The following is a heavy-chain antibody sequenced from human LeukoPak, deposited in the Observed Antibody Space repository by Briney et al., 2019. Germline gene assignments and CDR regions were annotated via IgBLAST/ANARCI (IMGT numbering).Heavy chain of an antibody. V-gene: IGHV1-2*04. CDR3: AREFRLSSSLTNGMDV. Sequence: ASVKVSCKASGYTFTGYYMHWVRQAPGQGLEWMGWINPNSGGTNYAQKFQGWVTMTGDTSISTAYMELSRLRSDDTAVYYCAREFRLSSSLTNGMDVWGQGTTVTVSS. CDR2: INPNSGGT. D-gene: IGHD6-13*01. CDR1: GYTFTGYY. J-gene: IGHJ6*02.